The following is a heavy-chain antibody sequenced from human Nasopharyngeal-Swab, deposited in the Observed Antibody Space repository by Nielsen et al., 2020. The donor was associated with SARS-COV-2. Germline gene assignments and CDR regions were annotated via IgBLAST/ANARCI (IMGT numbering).Heavy chain of an antibody. CDR1: GFTFSSYG. CDR2: IWYDGSNK. Sequence: GGSLRLSCAASGFTFSSYGMHWVRQAPGKGLEWVAVIWYDGSNKYYADSVKGRFTISRDNAKNSLYLQMNSLRAEDTALYHCARWGVVVPAAQGGGWFDPWGQGTLVTVSS. D-gene: IGHD2-2*01. J-gene: IGHJ5*02. CDR3: ARWGVVVPAAQGGGWFDP. V-gene: IGHV3-33*01.